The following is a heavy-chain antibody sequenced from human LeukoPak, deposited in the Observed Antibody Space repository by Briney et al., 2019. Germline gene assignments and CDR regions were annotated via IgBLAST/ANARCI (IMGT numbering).Heavy chain of an antibody. Sequence: ASVKVSCKASGYTFRSYEINWVRQAPGQGLEWVGWVHPNSGKTGYAQKFQGRVTMTRDTSTETAFMELSSLKFDDTAIFYCARGHYGGNRYFDIWGQGTLVTVSS. CDR2: VHPNSGKT. CDR1: GYTFRSYE. V-gene: IGHV1-8*01. J-gene: IGHJ4*02. CDR3: ARGHYGGNRYFDI. D-gene: IGHD4-23*01.